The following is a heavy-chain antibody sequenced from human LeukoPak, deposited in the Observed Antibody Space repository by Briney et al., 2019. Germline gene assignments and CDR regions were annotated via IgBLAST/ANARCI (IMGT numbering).Heavy chain of an antibody. CDR1: GFTFSSYW. V-gene: IGHV3-74*01. D-gene: IGHD3-10*01. CDR2: INSDGSST. Sequence: GGSLRLSCAASGFTFSSYWMHWVRHAPGKGLVWVSRINSDGSSTNYADSVKGRFTISRDNAKNTLYLQMNSLRAEDTAVYYCARATMVRGVIIKVYWYFDLWGRGTLVTVSS. J-gene: IGHJ2*01. CDR3: ARATMVRGVIIKVYWYFDL.